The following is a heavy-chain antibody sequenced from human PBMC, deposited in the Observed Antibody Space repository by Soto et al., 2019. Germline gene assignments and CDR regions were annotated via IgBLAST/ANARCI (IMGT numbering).Heavy chain of an antibody. V-gene: IGHV3-48*03. J-gene: IGHJ3*01. CDR3: AEDVSGDYYVSGINDDALDV. Sequence: GGSLRLCCAASGFTFSDYEMTWVRQAPGKGREWVASIGRRSSPIYYADSVKGRFTISRDNAKNSLYLQMKSLRVGDTALYFCAEDVSGDYYVSGINDDALDVWGRGTMVTVSS. CDR2: IGRRSSPI. CDR1: GFTFSDYE. D-gene: IGHD1-26*01.